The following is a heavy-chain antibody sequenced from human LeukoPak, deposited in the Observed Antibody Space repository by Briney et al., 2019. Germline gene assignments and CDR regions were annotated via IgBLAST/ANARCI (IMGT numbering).Heavy chain of an antibody. Sequence: ASVKVSCKASGYTFTSYDINWVRQATGQGLEWMGWMNPNSGNTGYAQKFQGRVTMTRNTSISTAYMELSSLRSGDTAVYYCARYSSSCGAFDIWGQGTMVTVSS. V-gene: IGHV1-8*01. CDR1: GYTFTSYD. D-gene: IGHD6-13*01. CDR2: MNPNSGNT. J-gene: IGHJ3*02. CDR3: ARYSSSCGAFDI.